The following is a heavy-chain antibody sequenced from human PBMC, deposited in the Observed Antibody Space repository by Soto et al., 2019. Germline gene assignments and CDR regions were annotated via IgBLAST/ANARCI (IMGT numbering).Heavy chain of an antibody. CDR2: IYSGGST. D-gene: IGHD3-10*01. V-gene: IGHV3-66*01. CDR1: GFTVSSNY. Sequence: AGGSLRLSCAASGFTVSSNYMSWVRQAPGKGLEWVSVIYSGGSTYYADSVKGRFTISRDNSKNTPYLQMNSLRAEDTAVYYCARDLRSGSSYWGQGTLVTVSS. CDR3: ARDLRSGSSY. J-gene: IGHJ4*02.